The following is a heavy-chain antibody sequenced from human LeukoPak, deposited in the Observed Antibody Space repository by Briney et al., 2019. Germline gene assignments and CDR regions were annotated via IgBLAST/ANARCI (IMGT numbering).Heavy chain of an antibody. J-gene: IGHJ6*02. CDR2: IIPILGIA. V-gene: IGHV1-69*04. Sequence: GASVKVSCKASGGAFNNYAINWVRQARGQGLEWMGRIIPILGIANYAQKFQGRVTITADKSTSTAYMELSSLRSEDTAVYYCANVPMTTVTSEYYYYGMDVWGQGTTVTVSS. D-gene: IGHD4-17*01. CDR1: GGAFNNYA. CDR3: ANVPMTTVTSEYYYYGMDV.